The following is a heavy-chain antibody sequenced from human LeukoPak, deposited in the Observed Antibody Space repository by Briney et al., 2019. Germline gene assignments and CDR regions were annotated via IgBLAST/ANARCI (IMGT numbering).Heavy chain of an antibody. CDR3: ARVLDTAMAIDY. J-gene: IGHJ4*02. D-gene: IGHD5-18*01. V-gene: IGHV1-46*01. CDR1: GYTFTSYY. Sequence: GASVKVSCKASGYTFTSYYMHWVRQAPGQGLEWMGIINPSGGSTSYAQKFQGGVTMTRDMSTSTVYMELSSLRSEDTAVYYCARVLDTAMAIDYWGQGTLVTVSS. CDR2: INPSGGST.